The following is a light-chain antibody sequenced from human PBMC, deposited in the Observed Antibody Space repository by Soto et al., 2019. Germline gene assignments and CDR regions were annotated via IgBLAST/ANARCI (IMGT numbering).Light chain of an antibody. CDR3: QQYDSSLGLT. CDR2: GAS. Sequence: EIVLTQSPGTLSLSPGERATLSCRASQSVSSSYLAWYQQKPGQAPRLLIYGASSRATGVPDRFSGSGSGTDFSIIISRLEPDDYAVDYCQQYDSSLGLTFGGGTKVEIK. V-gene: IGKV3-20*01. CDR1: QSVSSSY. J-gene: IGKJ4*01.